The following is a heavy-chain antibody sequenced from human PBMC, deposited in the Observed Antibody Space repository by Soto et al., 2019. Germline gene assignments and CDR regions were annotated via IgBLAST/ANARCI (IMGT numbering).Heavy chain of an antibody. Sequence: PSETLSLTCTVSGGSVSSGSYYWSWIRQPPGKGLEWIGYIYYSGSTNYNPSLKSRVTISVDTSKNQFSLKLSSVTAADTAVYYCARDLRDGYNFRFFDYWGQGTLVTVSS. CDR3: ARDLRDGYNFRFFDY. J-gene: IGHJ4*02. V-gene: IGHV4-61*01. D-gene: IGHD5-12*01. CDR1: GGSVSSGSYY. CDR2: IYYSGST.